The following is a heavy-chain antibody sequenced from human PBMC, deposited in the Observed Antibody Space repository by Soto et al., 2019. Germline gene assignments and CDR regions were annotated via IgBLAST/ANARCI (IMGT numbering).Heavy chain of an antibody. D-gene: IGHD1-1*01. CDR1: GFTFSSHA. J-gene: IGHJ5*01. Sequence: EVQLVESGGGLVQPGGSLRLSCAVSGFTFSSHAMNWVRQAPGKGLEWVAYIHSIRSIIYYADSVKGRFTISRDNAKNSLYLQMDSLRYEDTAVYYCARDARNADYDSWGQGTLVTVSS. V-gene: IGHV3-48*02. CDR2: IHSIRSII. CDR3: ARDARNADYDS.